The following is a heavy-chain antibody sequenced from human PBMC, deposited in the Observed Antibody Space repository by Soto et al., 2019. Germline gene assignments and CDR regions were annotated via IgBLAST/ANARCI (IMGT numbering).Heavy chain of an antibody. CDR2: IYYSGST. CDR3: ASRIVVVVAAVDAFDI. V-gene: IGHV4-39*01. CDR1: GGSISSSSYY. D-gene: IGHD2-15*01. J-gene: IGHJ3*02. Sequence: SETLSLTCTVSGGSISSSSYYWGWIRQPPGKGLEWIGSIYYSGSTYYNPSLKSRVTISVDTSKNQFSLKLSSVTAADTAVYYCASRIVVVVAAVDAFDIWGQGTMVTVSS.